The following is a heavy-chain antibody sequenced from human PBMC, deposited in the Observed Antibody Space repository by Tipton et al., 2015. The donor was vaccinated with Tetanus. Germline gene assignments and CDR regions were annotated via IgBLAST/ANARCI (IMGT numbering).Heavy chain of an antibody. J-gene: IGHJ4*02. D-gene: IGHD5-12*01. CDR3: ARANNDYPKKGPFDY. CDR1: GSSISRSGHY. Sequence: TLSLTCTVSGSSISRSGHYWTWIRQPPGKEPEWVGYVYHSGATNYHPSLKSRLPISADTSKNQFSLNLRSVITADTAVYYCARANNDYPKKGPFDYWGQGILVIVSS. V-gene: IGHV4-61*08. CDR2: VYHSGAT.